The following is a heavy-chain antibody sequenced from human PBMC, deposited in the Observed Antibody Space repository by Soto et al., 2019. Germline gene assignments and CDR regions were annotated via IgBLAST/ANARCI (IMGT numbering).Heavy chain of an antibody. CDR2: INSDGSST. V-gene: IGHV3-74*01. Sequence: GGSLRLSCAASGFTFSSYWMHWVRQAPGKGLVWVSRINSDGSSTSYADSVKGRFTISRDNAKNTLYLQMNSLRAEDTAVYYCARVGPGDFWSGYPFDYWGQGTLVTVAS. D-gene: IGHD3-3*01. CDR3: ARVGPGDFWSGYPFDY. J-gene: IGHJ4*02. CDR1: GFTFSSYW.